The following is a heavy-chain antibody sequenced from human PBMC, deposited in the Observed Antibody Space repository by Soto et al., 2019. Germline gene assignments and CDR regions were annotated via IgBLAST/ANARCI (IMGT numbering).Heavy chain of an antibody. V-gene: IGHV4-31*01. CDR1: GGSISSGGYY. J-gene: IGHJ6*02. D-gene: IGHD3-10*01. Sequence: PSETLSLTCTVSGGSISSGGYYWSWIRQHPGKVLEWIVYIYYSGSTYYNPSLKSLVTISVDTSKNQFSLKLSSVTAADTAVYYCARDREEVRPGGMDVWGQGTTVTVSS. CDR3: ARDREEVRPGGMDV. CDR2: IYYSGST.